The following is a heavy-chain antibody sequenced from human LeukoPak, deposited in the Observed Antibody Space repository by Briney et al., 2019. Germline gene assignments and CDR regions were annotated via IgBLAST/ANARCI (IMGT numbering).Heavy chain of an antibody. CDR3: ARVSLGYGDYYFDY. CDR2: IYHSGST. V-gene: IGHV4-30-2*01. D-gene: IGHD4-17*01. J-gene: IGHJ4*02. Sequence: SQTLSLTCAVSGGSLSSGGYSWSWIRQPPGKGLEWIGYIYHSGSTYYNPSLKSRVTISVDRSKNQFSLKLSSVTAADTAVYYCARVSLGYGDYYFDYWGQGTLVTVSS. CDR1: GGSLSSGGYS.